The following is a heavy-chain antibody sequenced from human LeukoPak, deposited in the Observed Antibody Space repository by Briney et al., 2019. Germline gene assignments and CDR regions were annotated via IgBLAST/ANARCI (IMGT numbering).Heavy chain of an antibody. D-gene: IGHD6-19*01. CDR2: ISSSGTT. J-gene: IGHJ4*02. CDR1: SDSITSYY. Sequence: SETLSLTCTLSSDSITSYYWNWIRQPPGKGLEWIGYISSSGTTKYNPSLKSRVTISIDTSKNQFSLRLSSVNAADTAVYYCARSDWYLNLDYRGQGTLVTVSS. CDR3: ARSDWYLNLDY. V-gene: IGHV4-59*01.